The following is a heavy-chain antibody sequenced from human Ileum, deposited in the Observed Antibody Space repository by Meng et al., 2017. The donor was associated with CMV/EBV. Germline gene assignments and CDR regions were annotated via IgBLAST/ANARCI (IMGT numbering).Heavy chain of an antibody. CDR2: IYYSGST. D-gene: IGHD3-10*01. CDR1: GGSISSSSYY. CDR3: ARVGAMVRGPHFDY. Sequence: QLQRQESGPGLVRPSETLSLTLTVSGGSISSSSYYWGWIRQPPGKGLEWIGSIYYSGSTYYNPSLKSRVTISVDTSKNQFSLKLSSVTAADTAVYYCARVGAMVRGPHFDYWGQGTLVTVSS. J-gene: IGHJ4*02. V-gene: IGHV4-39*07.